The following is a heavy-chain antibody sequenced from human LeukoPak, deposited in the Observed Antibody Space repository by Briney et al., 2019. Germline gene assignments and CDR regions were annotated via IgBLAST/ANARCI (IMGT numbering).Heavy chain of an antibody. J-gene: IGHJ4*02. V-gene: IGHV1-18*01. D-gene: IGHD3-16*01. Sequence: ASVKVSCKASGGTFSSYAISWVRQAPGQGLEWMGWISAYNDNTNFAQEFQGRVTMTTDTSTSTVYMELRSLRSDDTAVYYCARNPLWGATVGYYFDYWGQGTQVTVSS. CDR2: ISAYNDNT. CDR3: ARNPLWGATVGYYFDY. CDR1: GGTFSSYA.